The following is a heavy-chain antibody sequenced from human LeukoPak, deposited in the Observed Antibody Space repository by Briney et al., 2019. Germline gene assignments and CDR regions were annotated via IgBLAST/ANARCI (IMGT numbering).Heavy chain of an antibody. V-gene: IGHV3-23*01. D-gene: IGHD2-2*01. J-gene: IGHJ4*02. CDR1: GFTFSSYA. CDR3: AKAQDIVVVPGGVFDY. Sequence: GGSLRGSCAASGFTFSSYAMSWVRQAPGKGLQWVSAISGSGGSTYYADSVKGRFTISRDNSKNTLYLQMNSLRAEDTAVYYCAKAQDIVVVPGGVFDYWGQGNLVTVSS. CDR2: ISGSGGST.